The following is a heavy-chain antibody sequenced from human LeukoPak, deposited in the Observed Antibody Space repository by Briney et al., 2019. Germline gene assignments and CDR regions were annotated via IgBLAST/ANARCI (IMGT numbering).Heavy chain of an antibody. D-gene: IGHD2-21*01. CDR1: GFTFSSYE. J-gene: IGHJ4*02. CDR3: AKAPVTTCRGAYCYPFDY. V-gene: IGHV3-48*03. Sequence: GGSLRLSCAASGFTFSSYEMNWVRQAPGKGLEWVSYISSSGSTIYYADSVKGRFTISRDSSKNTLFLQMNRLRPEDAAVYYCAKAPVTTCRGAYCYPFDYWGQGALVTVSS. CDR2: ISSSGSTI.